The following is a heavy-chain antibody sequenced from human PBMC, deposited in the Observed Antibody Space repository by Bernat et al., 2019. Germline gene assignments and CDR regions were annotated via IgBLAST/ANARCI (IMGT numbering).Heavy chain of an antibody. J-gene: IGHJ4*02. V-gene: IGHV4-39*01. CDR2: IFYSGST. D-gene: IGHD3-22*01. Sequence: QLQLQESGPGLVKPSETLSLTCTVSGASISSGSYYWGWIRQPPGKGLEWIGTIFYSGSTYYNPSLKSRVTISVDTAKTQFSLKLSSVTAADTAVYYCAGQRVYYDSSAYYYRAGFFDYWGQGTLVTVSS. CDR1: GASISSGSYY. CDR3: AGQRVYYDSSAYYYRAGFFDY.